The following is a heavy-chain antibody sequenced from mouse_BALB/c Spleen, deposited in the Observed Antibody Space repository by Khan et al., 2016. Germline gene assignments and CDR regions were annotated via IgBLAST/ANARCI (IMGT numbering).Heavy chain of an antibody. CDR2: IRYSGST. CDR3: TRSPPTTRYLEV. Sequence: EVQLVESGPGLVKPSQSLSLTCTVTGYSITSDYAWNWIRQFPGNKLEWMGYIRYSGSTTYNPSLKSRISITRDTSKNQFFLQLYSVTTEDTATYYCTRSPPTTRYLEVWGAGTMVTVSS. J-gene: IGHJ1*01. CDR1: GYSITSDYA. D-gene: IGHD2-13*01. V-gene: IGHV3-2*02.